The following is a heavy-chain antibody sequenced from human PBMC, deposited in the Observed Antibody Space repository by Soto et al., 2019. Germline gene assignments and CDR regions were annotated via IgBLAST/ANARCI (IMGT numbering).Heavy chain of an antibody. CDR3: ARDLFSCGDDGYDDF. Sequence: GGSLRLSCEASGFSFRNYAMHWVRQAPGKGLEWVAFISFDGTSKYYADSVKGRFTISRDNFKNTLYLQMNSLRAEDTAVYYCARDLFSCGDDGYDDFWGQGTLVTVSS. CDR2: ISFDGTSK. J-gene: IGHJ4*02. D-gene: IGHD2-21*02. CDR1: GFSFRNYA. V-gene: IGHV3-30*01.